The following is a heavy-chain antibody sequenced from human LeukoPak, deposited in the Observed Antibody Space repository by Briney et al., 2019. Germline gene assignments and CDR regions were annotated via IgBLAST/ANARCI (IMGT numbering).Heavy chain of an antibody. V-gene: IGHV4-39*07. J-gene: IGHJ4*02. D-gene: IGHD6-13*01. CDR1: GGSISSSSYY. CDR2: IYYSGST. CDR3: ARGLLLGDIAAAGSFDY. Sequence: PSETLSLTCTVSGGSISSSSYYWGWIRQPPGKGLEWIGSIYYSGSTYYNPSLKSRVTISVDTSKNQFSLKLSSVTAADTAVYYCARGLLLGDIAAAGSFDYWGQGTLVTVSS.